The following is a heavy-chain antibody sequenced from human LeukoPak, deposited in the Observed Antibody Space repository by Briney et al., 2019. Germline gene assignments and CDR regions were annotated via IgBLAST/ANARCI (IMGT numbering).Heavy chain of an antibody. CDR1: GYTFTSYA. J-gene: IGHJ3*02. D-gene: IGHD1-1*01. Sequence: VASVKVSCKASGYTFTSYAMNWVRQAPGQGLEWMGWINTNTGNPTYAQGFTGRFVFSLDTSVSTAYLQISSLRAEDTAVYYCARDHFRYNWNDASESFGAFDIWGQGTMVTVSS. CDR3: ARDHFRYNWNDASESFGAFDI. CDR2: INTNTGNP. V-gene: IGHV7-4-1*02.